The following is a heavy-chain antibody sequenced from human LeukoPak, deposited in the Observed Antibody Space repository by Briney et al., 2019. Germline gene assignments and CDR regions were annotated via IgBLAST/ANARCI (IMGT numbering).Heavy chain of an antibody. V-gene: IGHV4-59*01. J-gene: IGHJ4*02. CDR3: ARDGLGNNYFDY. CDR1: GGSISSYY. CDR2: IYYSGST. Sequence: SETLSLTCTVSGGSISSYYWSWIRQPPGKGLEWIGYIYYSGSTNYKPSLKSRVTISVDTSKNQFSLKLSSVTAADTAVYYCARDGLGNNYFDYWGQGTLVTVSS. D-gene: IGHD4-23*01.